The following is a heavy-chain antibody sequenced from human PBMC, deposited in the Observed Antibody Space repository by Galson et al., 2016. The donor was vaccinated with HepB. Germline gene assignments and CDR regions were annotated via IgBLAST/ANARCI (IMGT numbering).Heavy chain of an antibody. D-gene: IGHD1-26*01. V-gene: IGHV3-9*01. CDR2: NNREGTNI. J-gene: IGHJ4*02. CDR3: AKDGSYSGNLHGYFDY. Sequence: SLRLNCEAPELYFNPYAIPWHSKGPDKNPEGVAGNNREGTNIAYEDSVKGRFTISRDNADNSLSLQMNSLSGDDTALYYCAKDGSYSGNLHGYFDYWGQGTLVTVSS. CDR1: ELYFNPYA.